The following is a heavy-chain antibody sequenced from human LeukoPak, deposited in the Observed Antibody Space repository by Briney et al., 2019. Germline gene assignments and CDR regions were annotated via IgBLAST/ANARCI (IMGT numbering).Heavy chain of an antibody. CDR3: AKSVIPNSYQGTYYMDV. CDR1: GFTFSSYG. CDR2: IRYDESKT. Sequence: QPGGSLRLACAASGFTFSSYGMHWVRQAPGEGLEWVAFIRYDESKTFYADSVKGRFNISRDNSKNTLYLQMNSLSAEDTALYYCAKSVIPNSYQGTYYMDVWGKGTTVTVFS. D-gene: IGHD3-16*02. V-gene: IGHV3-30*02. J-gene: IGHJ6*03.